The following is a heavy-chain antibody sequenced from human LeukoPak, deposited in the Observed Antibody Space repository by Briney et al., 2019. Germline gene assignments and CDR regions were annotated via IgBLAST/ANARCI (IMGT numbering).Heavy chain of an antibody. CDR1: GGSNTSGGFY. D-gene: IGHD5-24*01. Sequence: SETLSLTCTVSGGSNTSGGFYWSWIRHHPGKGLEWIGYVYYGGSTYYNPSLESRVTISVDTANNQFSLKLTSATAADTAVYYCARDLPIDGYGGYYFDYWGQGTLVTVSS. CDR3: ARDLPIDGYGGYYFDY. CDR2: VYYGGST. V-gene: IGHV4-31*03. J-gene: IGHJ4*02.